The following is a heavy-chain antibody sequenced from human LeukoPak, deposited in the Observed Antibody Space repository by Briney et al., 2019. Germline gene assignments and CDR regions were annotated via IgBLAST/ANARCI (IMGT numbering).Heavy chain of an antibody. CDR1: GGSISSFY. Sequence: SETLSLTCTVSGGSISSFYWSWIRQPPGKGLEWIGHFHDSGGTKYNPSLKSRVTISVDTSKNQFSLKLSSVTAADTAVYYCARESYYYDISGYYGQFDLWGQGTLVTVSS. V-gene: IGHV4-59*12. J-gene: IGHJ4*02. D-gene: IGHD3-22*01. CDR3: ARESYYYDISGYYGQFDL. CDR2: FHDSGGT.